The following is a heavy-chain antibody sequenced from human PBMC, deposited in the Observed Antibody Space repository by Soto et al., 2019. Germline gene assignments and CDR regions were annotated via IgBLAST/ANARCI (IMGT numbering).Heavy chain of an antibody. D-gene: IGHD4-17*01. J-gene: IGHJ5*02. V-gene: IGHV3-23*01. CDR3: AKGNYGYYGGFDP. CDR1: GFSFRTFA. Sequence: EVQVLESGGDFIQPGGSLRLSCAASGFSFRTFAMTWVRQAPGKGLEWVSTIISTGISTYYADSVKGRFTISRANSKNTLYLQMNSLRAEDSAVYYCAKGNYGYYGGFDPWGQGTLVTVSS. CDR2: IISTGIST.